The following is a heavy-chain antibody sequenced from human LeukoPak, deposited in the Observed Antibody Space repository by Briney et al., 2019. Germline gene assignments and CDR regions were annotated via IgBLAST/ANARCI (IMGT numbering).Heavy chain of an antibody. Sequence: GGSLRLSCTASGFAFNTYSMNWVRQAPGKGLEWVSAISGSGGSTYYADSVKGRFTISRDNSKNTLYLQMNSLRAEDTAVYYCAKDPVVVAATPGLSWFDPWGQGTLVTVSS. J-gene: IGHJ5*02. CDR3: AKDPVVVAATPGLSWFDP. V-gene: IGHV3-23*01. D-gene: IGHD2-15*01. CDR2: ISGSGGST. CDR1: GFAFNTYS.